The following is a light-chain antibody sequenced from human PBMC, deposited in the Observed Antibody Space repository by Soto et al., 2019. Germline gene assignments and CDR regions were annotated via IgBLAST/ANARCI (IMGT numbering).Light chain of an antibody. CDR3: QQYQSYSPWT. Sequence: DIQMTQSPSTLSGSVGDRVTITCRASQTISSWLAWYQPKPGRAPKLLIYDASNLEGGVPSRFRGSGSGTEFTLTISGLQADDFANYYCQQYQSYSPWTFGQGTKVDIK. CDR2: DAS. V-gene: IGKV1-5*01. CDR1: QTISSW. J-gene: IGKJ1*01.